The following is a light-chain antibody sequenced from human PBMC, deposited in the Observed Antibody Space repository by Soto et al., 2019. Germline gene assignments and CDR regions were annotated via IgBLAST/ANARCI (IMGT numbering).Light chain of an antibody. CDR1: ASNIGNHS. J-gene: IGLJ1*01. CDR3: ETWDTSLTACV. V-gene: IGLV1-51*01. Sequence: QSVLTQPPSVSAAPGQRVTISCTGSASNIGNHSVSWYQQLPGAAPKLLNYDGNKLPSGGPDRFSGSKSGTSATLGITGLQTGYEPDYYCETWDTSLTACVFGPGTKLTVL. CDR2: DGN.